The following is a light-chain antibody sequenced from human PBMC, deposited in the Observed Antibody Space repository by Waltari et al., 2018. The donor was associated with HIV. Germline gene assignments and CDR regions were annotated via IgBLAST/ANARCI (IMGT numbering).Light chain of an antibody. V-gene: IGLV2-14*01. CDR2: QVT. CDR3: SSYTYNNIVV. J-gene: IGLJ2*01. CDR1: SSDIGGYNS. Sequence: QSALTQPASVSGSPGQSIAISCPGTSSDIGGYNSVSWYQQHPGEAPKLLIHQVTQRPAGASARFSGSKSGNTASLTISGLQAEDEADYYCSSYTYNNIVVFGGGTKLTVL.